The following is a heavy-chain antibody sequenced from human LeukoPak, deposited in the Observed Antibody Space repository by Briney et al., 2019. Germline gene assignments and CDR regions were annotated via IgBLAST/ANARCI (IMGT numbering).Heavy chain of an antibody. CDR2: ISGSGGSI. CDR1: GFNFSNFA. CDR3: ASISAAGGY. Sequence: GGSLRLSCAGAGFNFSNFAMNWVRQTPEKGLEWVSFISGSGGSIHYGGSVKGRFTISRDNAKNSLYLQMNSLRAEDTAVYYCASISAAGGYWGQGTLVTVSS. V-gene: IGHV3-23*01. J-gene: IGHJ4*02. D-gene: IGHD6-13*01.